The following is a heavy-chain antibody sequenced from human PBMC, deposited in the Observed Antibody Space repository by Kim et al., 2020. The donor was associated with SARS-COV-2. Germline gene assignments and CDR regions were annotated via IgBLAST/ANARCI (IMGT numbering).Heavy chain of an antibody. D-gene: IGHD1-26*01. J-gene: IGHJ4*02. CDR3: AKIVGASSRYFDY. V-gene: IGHV3-23*01. Sequence: YADSVKGRFTISRDNSKNTLYLQMNSLRAEDTAVYYCAKIVGASSRYFDYWGQGTLVTVSS.